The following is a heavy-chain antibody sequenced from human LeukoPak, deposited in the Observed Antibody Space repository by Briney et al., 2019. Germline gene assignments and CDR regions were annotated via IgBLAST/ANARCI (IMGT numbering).Heavy chain of an antibody. J-gene: IGHJ4*02. CDR3: ARDRYYYGSGSYFFDY. CDR1: GGSISSGSYY. V-gene: IGHV4-61*02. D-gene: IGHD3-10*01. Sequence: SQTLSLTCTVSGGSISSGSYYWSWIRQPAGKGLEWIGRIYNSGSTNYNPSLKSRVTTSVDTSKNQFSLKLSSVTAADTAVYYCARDRYYYGSGSYFFDYWGQGTLVTVSS. CDR2: IYNSGST.